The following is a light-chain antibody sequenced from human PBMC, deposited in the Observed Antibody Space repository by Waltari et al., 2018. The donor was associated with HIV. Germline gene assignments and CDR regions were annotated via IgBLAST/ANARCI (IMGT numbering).Light chain of an antibody. CDR3: AAWDASLSAWV. CDR2: MNN. V-gene: IGLV1-47*01. Sequence: QSVLTQPPSASGTPGQRVTISCSGSSSNIGSNSVYWYQQLPGTAPKLLMYMNNQRPSGVPDRFSGSKSGTSASLAISGLRSDDEADYYCAAWDASLSAWVFGGGTKLTVL. J-gene: IGLJ3*02. CDR1: SSNIGSNS.